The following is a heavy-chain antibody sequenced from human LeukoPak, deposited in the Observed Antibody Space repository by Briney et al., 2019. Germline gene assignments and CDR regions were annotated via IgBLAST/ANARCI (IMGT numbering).Heavy chain of an antibody. CDR2: ISSSGSTI. Sequence: PGGSLRLSCAASGFTFSSYEMNWVRQAPGKGLEWVSYISSSGSTIYYADSVKGRFTISRDNAKNSLYLQMNSLRAEDTAVYYCASFVLLWFGEPRNGIDVWGKGTTVTVSS. V-gene: IGHV3-48*03. D-gene: IGHD3-10*01. CDR3: ASFVLLWFGEPRNGIDV. CDR1: GFTFSSYE. J-gene: IGHJ6*04.